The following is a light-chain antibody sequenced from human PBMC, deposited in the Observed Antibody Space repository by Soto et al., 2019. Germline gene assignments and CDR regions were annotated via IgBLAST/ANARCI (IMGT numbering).Light chain of an antibody. Sequence: QSALTQPASVSGSPGQSITISCTGSTNDIGSYNIVSWYQQHPGKAPKLMIYEGNKRPSGVSNRFSGSRSGNTASLTISGLQAEDEADYYCSSYTSSSALIFGGGTQLTVL. V-gene: IGLV2-14*02. CDR3: SSYTSSSALI. J-gene: IGLJ2*01. CDR2: EGN. CDR1: TNDIGSYNI.